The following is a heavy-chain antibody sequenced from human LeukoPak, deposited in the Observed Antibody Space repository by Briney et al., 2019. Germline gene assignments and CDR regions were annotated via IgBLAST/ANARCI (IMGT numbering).Heavy chain of an antibody. D-gene: IGHD3-3*01. J-gene: IGHJ6*03. CDR2: IKQDGGER. CDR3: MRWSHDSGYYYMDV. Sequence: PGGSLRLSCAASGFTFSTYGMTWVRQAPGKGLEWVANIKQDGGERYYVDSVKGRFTISRDNAKNSLYLEMNSLRAEDTAVYYCMRWSHDSGYYYMDVWGKGTTVTVSS. V-gene: IGHV3-7*01. CDR1: GFTFSTYG.